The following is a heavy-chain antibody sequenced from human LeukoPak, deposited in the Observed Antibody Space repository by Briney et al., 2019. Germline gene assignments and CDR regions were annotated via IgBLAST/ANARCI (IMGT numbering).Heavy chain of an antibody. Sequence: GGSLRLSCAASGFTFSNYGMHWVRQAPGKGLEWVSSISSSSSYIYYGDSVKGRFTISRDNAKNSLYLQINSLRAEDTAVYYCARDRSRSSGWLISSSFDYWGQGTLVTVSS. CDR2: ISSSSSYI. CDR3: ARDRSRSSGWLISSSFDY. D-gene: IGHD6-19*01. V-gene: IGHV3-21*01. J-gene: IGHJ4*02. CDR1: GFTFSNYG.